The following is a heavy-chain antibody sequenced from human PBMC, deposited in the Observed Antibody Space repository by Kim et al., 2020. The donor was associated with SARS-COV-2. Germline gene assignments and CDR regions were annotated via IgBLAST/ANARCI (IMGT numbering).Heavy chain of an antibody. CDR1: GYTFTSYY. CDR2: INPSGGST. Sequence: ASVKVSCKASGYTFTSYYMHWVRQAPGQGLEWMGIINPSGGSTSYAQKFQGRVTMTRDTSTSTVYMELSSLRSEDTAVYYCARVLYDSSGYPGPFDYWGQGTLVTVSS. V-gene: IGHV1-46*01. D-gene: IGHD3-22*01. CDR3: ARVLYDSSGYPGPFDY. J-gene: IGHJ4*02.